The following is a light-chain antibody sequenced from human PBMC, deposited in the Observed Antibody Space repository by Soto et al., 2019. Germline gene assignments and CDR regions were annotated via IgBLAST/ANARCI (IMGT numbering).Light chain of an antibody. J-gene: IGLJ2*01. Sequence: QLVLTQSPSASASLGASVKLTCTLSSGHSSYAIAWHQKQPEKGPRYLMEVNSDGRHIKGDGIPDRFSGSSSGDERYLTISTLQSEDEADYYCQTWVTGTYVVFGGGTKLTVL. CDR1: SGHSSYA. CDR3: QTWVTGTYVV. V-gene: IGLV4-69*02. CDR2: VNSDGRH.